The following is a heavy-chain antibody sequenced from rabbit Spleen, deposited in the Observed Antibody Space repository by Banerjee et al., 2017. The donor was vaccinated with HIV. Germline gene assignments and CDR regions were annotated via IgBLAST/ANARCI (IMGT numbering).Heavy chain of an antibody. J-gene: IGHJ4*01. V-gene: IGHV1S45*01. CDR1: GFPFSEKAV. D-gene: IGHD4-1*01. CDR2: INVVTGKA. Sequence: QEQLVESGGGLVKPGASLTLTCEASGFPFSEKAVMCWVRQAPGKGLTWIACINVVTGKAVYASWAKGRFTFSRTSSTTVTLQVTRLTAADTATYFCVREVAAKFSLWGQGTLVTVS. CDR3: VREVAAKFSL.